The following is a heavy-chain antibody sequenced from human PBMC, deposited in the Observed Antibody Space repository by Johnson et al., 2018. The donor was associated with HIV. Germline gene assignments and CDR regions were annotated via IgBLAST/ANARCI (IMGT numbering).Heavy chain of an antibody. J-gene: IGHJ3*02. CDR1: GFTFSDYY. CDR3: ARAYNNPI. CDR2: ISSSGTSV. V-gene: IGHV3-11*04. D-gene: IGHD1-1*01. Sequence: QVQLVESGGGVVQPGRSLRLSCAASGFTFSDYYMSWIRQTPGKGLEWVSYISSSGTSVYYADSVKGRFPISRDNSKNTLYLQMNSLRAEETAVYYCARAYNNPIWGQGTMLTVSS.